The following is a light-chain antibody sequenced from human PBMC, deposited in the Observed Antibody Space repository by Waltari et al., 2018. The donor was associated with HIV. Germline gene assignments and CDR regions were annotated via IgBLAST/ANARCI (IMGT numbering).Light chain of an antibody. J-gene: IGKJ3*01. CDR2: WAA. CDR1: QSVLYSSNNKNF. Sequence: DIVLTQSPDSLAVSLGERATINCKSSQSVLYSSNNKNFLAWYQQKPGQPPKLLVYWAAARVFGVPDLFSGSGSGTDFTLTISSLQAEDVAVYYCQQYYTTPRTFGPGTTVDIK. CDR3: QQYYTTPRT. V-gene: IGKV4-1*01.